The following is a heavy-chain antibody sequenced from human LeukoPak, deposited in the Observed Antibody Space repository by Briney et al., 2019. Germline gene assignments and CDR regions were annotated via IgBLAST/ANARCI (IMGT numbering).Heavy chain of an antibody. CDR3: AKVYCSSTSCPSGRYYYYGMDV. CDR1: GFTFSSYG. CDR2: ISYDGSNK. D-gene: IGHD2-2*01. J-gene: IGHJ6*02. Sequence: GGSLRLSCAASGFTFSSYGMHWVRQAPGKGLEWVAVISYDGSNKYYADSVKGRFTISRDNSKNTLYLQMSSLRAEDTAVYYCAKVYCSSTSCPSGRYYYYGMDVWGQGTTVTVSS. V-gene: IGHV3-30*18.